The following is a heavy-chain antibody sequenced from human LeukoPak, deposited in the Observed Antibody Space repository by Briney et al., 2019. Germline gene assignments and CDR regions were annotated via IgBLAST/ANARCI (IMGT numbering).Heavy chain of an antibody. Sequence: SETLSLTCAVYGGSFSGYYWSWIRQPPGKGLEWIGEINHSGSTNYNPSLKSRVTISVDTSKNQFSLKLSSVTAADTAVYYCARGWGNRPDYWGQGTLVTVSS. J-gene: IGHJ4*02. CDR3: ARGWGNRPDY. D-gene: IGHD7-27*01. CDR2: INHSGST. V-gene: IGHV4-34*01. CDR1: GGSFSGYY.